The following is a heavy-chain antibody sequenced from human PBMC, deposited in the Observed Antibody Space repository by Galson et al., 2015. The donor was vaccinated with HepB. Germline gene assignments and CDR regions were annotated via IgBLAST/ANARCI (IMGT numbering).Heavy chain of an antibody. Sequence: SVKVSCKVSGYTVTDLSMHWVRQAPGKGLEWMGGFDPEEGETIYAQRFQGRVTMTEDTSTDTAYMELSSLRSEDTAIYYCASSMMVGVMGAFDIWGQGTVVTLSS. D-gene: IGHD3-22*01. CDR1: GYTVTDLS. CDR2: FDPEEGET. CDR3: ASSMMVGVMGAFDI. V-gene: IGHV1-24*01. J-gene: IGHJ3*02.